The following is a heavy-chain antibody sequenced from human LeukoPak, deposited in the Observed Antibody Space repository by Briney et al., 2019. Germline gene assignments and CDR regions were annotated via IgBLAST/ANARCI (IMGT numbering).Heavy chain of an antibody. CDR1: GGSISSSSYY. CDR2: IYYSGST. CDR3: ARVPRAITGTTFDY. Sequence: PSETLSLTCTVSGGSISSSSYYWGWIRQPPGKGLEWIGSIYYSGSTYYNPSLKSRVTISVDTSKNQFSLKLSSVTAADTAVYYCARVPRAITGTTFDYWGQGTLVTVSS. V-gene: IGHV4-39*07. D-gene: IGHD1-7*01. J-gene: IGHJ4*02.